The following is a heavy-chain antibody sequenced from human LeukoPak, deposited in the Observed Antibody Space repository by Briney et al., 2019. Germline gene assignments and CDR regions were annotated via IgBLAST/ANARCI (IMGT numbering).Heavy chain of an antibody. V-gene: IGHV3-30-3*01. Sequence: PGGSLRLSCAASGFTFSHYAMHWVRQAPGKGLEWVAVISYDGSNKYYADSVKGRFTISRDNSKNTLYLQMNSLRAEDTAVYYCARDVPGAATLTNWFDPWGQGTLVTVSS. CDR3: ARDVPGAATLTNWFDP. D-gene: IGHD2-15*01. J-gene: IGHJ5*02. CDR2: ISYDGSNK. CDR1: GFTFSHYA.